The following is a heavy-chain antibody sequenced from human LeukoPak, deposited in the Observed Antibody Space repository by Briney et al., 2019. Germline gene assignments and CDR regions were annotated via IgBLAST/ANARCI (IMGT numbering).Heavy chain of an antibody. CDR2: IYTSGST. D-gene: IGHD3-16*01. V-gene: IGHV4-4*07. Sequence: SETLSLTCTVSGGSVSSYYWSWIRQPAGKGLEWIGRIYTSGSTNYNPSLKSRVTISVDTSKNQFSLKLSSVTAADTAVYYCARDGVLESPFDYWGQGTLVTVSS. J-gene: IGHJ4*02. CDR1: GGSVSSYY. CDR3: ARDGVLESPFDY.